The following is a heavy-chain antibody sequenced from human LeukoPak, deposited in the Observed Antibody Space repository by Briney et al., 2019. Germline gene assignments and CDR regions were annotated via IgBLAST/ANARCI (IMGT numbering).Heavy chain of an antibody. V-gene: IGHV4-38-2*01. D-gene: IGHD6-19*01. Sequence: PSETLSLTCAVSGYSMNSGYYRGWIRQTPGKGLEWIGSMYHSGTTFYNPSLKSRVTISIDTSKNHLSLRLGSVTAGDTAVYYCARLDNSAWDFDYWGQGTLVTVSS. CDR2: MYHSGTT. J-gene: IGHJ4*02. CDR3: ARLDNSAWDFDY. CDR1: GYSMNSGYY.